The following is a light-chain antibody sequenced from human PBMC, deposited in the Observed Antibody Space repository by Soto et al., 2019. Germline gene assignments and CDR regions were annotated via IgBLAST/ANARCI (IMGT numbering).Light chain of an antibody. Sequence: DIQMTQSPSTLSASVGDRVTITCRASQNINMWLAWYQQKPGKAPKLLIYDASSLQSGVPSRFGGSGSGTDLTLTITSLLPDDCATYYCQQYDNLPLTFGGGTKVDIK. CDR3: QQYDNLPLT. J-gene: IGKJ4*01. CDR1: QNINMW. V-gene: IGKV1-5*01. CDR2: DAS.